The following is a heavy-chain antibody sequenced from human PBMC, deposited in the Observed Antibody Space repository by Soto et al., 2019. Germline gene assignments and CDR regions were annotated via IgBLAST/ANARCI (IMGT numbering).Heavy chain of an antibody. D-gene: IGHD3-10*01. CDR1: GGSISSGGYY. CDR3: ARAGVRGVNGLDP. Sequence: QVQLQESGPGLVKPSQTLSLTCTVSGGSISSGGYYWSWIRQHPGKGLEWIGYIYYSGSTYYNPSLKSRVTISVDTSKNQFALKLSSVTAADTAVYYGARAGVRGVNGLDPWGQGTLVTVSS. J-gene: IGHJ5*02. CDR2: IYYSGST. V-gene: IGHV4-31*03.